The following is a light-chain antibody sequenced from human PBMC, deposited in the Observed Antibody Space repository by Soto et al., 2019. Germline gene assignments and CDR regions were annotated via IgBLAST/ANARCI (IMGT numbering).Light chain of an antibody. CDR3: QQYNNWPPWT. CDR2: FAS. V-gene: IGKV3-15*01. J-gene: IGKJ1*01. Sequence: IVMTHSPATLSLSPGERATLACSASQIVSSNLAWYQQKPCQSPRVLIYFASTRATGIPASFSGSGSGTEFTIPISSPQSEDFAVYYCQQYNNWPPWTFGQGTKVDI. CDR1: QIVSSN.